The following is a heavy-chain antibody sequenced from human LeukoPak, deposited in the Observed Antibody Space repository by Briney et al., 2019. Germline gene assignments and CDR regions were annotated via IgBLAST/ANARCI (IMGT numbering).Heavy chain of an antibody. V-gene: IGHV1-2*06. CDR2: INPNSGGT. J-gene: IGHJ4*02. Sequence: ASVKVSCKASGYTFTGYYMHWVRHAPEQGLEWMGRINPNSGGTNYAQKFQGRVTMTRDTSISTAYMELSRLRSDDTAVYYCARDRGHYYDSSGHKCFVYWGQGTLVTVSS. CDR1: GYTFTGYY. CDR3: ARDRGHYYDSSGHKCFVY. D-gene: IGHD3-22*01.